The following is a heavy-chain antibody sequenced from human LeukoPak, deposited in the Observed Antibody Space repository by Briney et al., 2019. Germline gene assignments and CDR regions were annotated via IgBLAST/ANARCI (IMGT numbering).Heavy chain of an antibody. D-gene: IGHD3-10*01. CDR2: IDPSGGRT. CDR3: ARPAPTGVDAFDT. Sequence: GASVKVSCMASGYSFTTYHMHWVRQAPGQGLEWMGTIDPSGGRTAYAQKFQGRVTVTRDTFTSTVFMELSSLISEDTAVYYCARPAPTGVDAFDTWGQGTLVTVSS. CDR1: GYSFTTYH. V-gene: IGHV1-46*01. J-gene: IGHJ3*02.